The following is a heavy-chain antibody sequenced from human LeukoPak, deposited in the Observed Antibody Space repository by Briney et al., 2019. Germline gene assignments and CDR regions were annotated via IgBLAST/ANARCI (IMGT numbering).Heavy chain of an antibody. CDR1: GFNIKYYW. D-gene: IGHD4-23*01. CDR2: IKEDKTEA. Sequence: GGSLRLSCAASGFNIKYYWMSWVRQAPGKGLEWVAHIKEDKTEAYYVDSVRGRFTISKDDAKSYVYLQMSSLTAEDTAVYYCVRAGWELDYWGQGALVIVSS. V-gene: IGHV3-7*01. J-gene: IGHJ4*02. CDR3: VRAGWELDY.